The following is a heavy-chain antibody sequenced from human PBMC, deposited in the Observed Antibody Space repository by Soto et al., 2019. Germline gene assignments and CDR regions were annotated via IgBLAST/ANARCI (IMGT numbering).Heavy chain of an antibody. CDR2: VIPNLGVT. J-gene: IGHJ4*02. CDR1: GGTLSSYT. CDR3: AREKGYCSDTSCPDFDY. Sequence: QVQLVQSGAEVKKPGSSVKVSCKASGGTLSSYTFSWVRQAPGQGLEWMGRVIPNLGVTNYAKKFQGRFTIVVDTSTSTADTELNSRRYEDTAVYYCAREKGYCSDTSCPDFDYWGQGTLVTVSS. V-gene: IGHV1-69*08. D-gene: IGHD2-15*01.